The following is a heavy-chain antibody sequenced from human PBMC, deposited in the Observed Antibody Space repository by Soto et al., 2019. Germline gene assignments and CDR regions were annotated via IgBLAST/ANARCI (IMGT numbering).Heavy chain of an antibody. J-gene: IGHJ4*02. CDR2: ISYDGSNK. V-gene: IGHV3-30-3*01. D-gene: IGHD5-18*01. CDR1: GFTFSSYA. Sequence: GGSLRLSCAASGFTFSSYAMHWVRQAPGKGLEWVAVISYDGSNKYYADSVKGRFTISRDNSKNTLYLQMNSLRAEDTAVYYCARDHLEWIQLWFESSFDYWGQGTLVTVSS. CDR3: ARDHLEWIQLWFESSFDY.